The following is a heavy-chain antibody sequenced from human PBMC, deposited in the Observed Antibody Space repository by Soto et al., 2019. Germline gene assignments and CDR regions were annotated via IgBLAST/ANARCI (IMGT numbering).Heavy chain of an antibody. CDR3: AREYCSGGSCYYYFDY. J-gene: IGHJ4*02. CDR2: IIPIFGTA. V-gene: IGHV1-69*01. Sequence: QVQLVQSGAEVKMPGSSVKVSCKASGDTFSSYAISWVRQAPGQGLEWMGGIIPIFGTANYAQKFQGRVTITADESTSTAYMELSSLRSEDTAVYYCAREYCSGGSCYYYFDYWGQGTLVTVSS. CDR1: GDTFSSYA. D-gene: IGHD2-15*01.